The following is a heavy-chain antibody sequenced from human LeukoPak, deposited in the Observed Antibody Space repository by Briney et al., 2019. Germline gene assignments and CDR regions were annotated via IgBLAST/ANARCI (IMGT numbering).Heavy chain of an antibody. V-gene: IGHV1-2*02. D-gene: IGHD3-10*01. J-gene: IGHJ5*02. CDR3: ARESFSGSGGLNWFAP. CDR2: LNPDTGST. Sequence: ASVQVSCKASGYTFTGYYIHWVRQAPGQGLEWMVGLNPDTGSTNYAQKFQARVIMTRDTSINTAYMELRRLRYDDTAMYFCARESFSGSGGLNWFAPWGQGTLVTVSA. CDR1: GYTFTGYY.